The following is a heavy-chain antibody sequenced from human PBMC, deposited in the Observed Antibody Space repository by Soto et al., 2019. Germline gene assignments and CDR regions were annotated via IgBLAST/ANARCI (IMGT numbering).Heavy chain of an antibody. Sequence: QVQLVQSGAEVKKPGSSVKVSCKASGGTFSSYAISWVRHAPGQGLEWMGGIIPIFCTANYAQKVQGRVTITADESTSTAYMELVRLRSEDSAVYYCARDRLTVVKGYYYYYYGMDVWGQGTTVTVSS. CDR3: ARDRLTVVKGYYYYYYGMDV. D-gene: IGHD2-15*01. CDR2: IIPIFCTA. J-gene: IGHJ6*02. CDR1: GGTFSSYA. V-gene: IGHV1-69*01.